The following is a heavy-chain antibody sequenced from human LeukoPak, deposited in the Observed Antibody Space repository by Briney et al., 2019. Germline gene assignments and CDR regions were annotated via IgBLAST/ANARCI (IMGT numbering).Heavy chain of an antibody. CDR3: ARDIRQLVDY. J-gene: IGHJ4*02. CDR1: GGSISSYY. D-gene: IGHD6-6*01. Sequence: SETLSLSCTVSGGSISSYYWSWIRQPPGKGLEWIGYIYYSGSTNYNPSLKSRVTISVDTSKNQFSLKLSSVTAADTAVYYCARDIRQLVDYWGQGTLVTVSS. V-gene: IGHV4-59*01. CDR2: IYYSGST.